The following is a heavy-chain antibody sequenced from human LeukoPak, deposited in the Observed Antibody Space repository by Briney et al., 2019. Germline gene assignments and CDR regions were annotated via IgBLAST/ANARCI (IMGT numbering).Heavy chain of an antibody. CDR1: GGSISSSSYY. D-gene: IGHD3-10*01. V-gene: IGHV4-39*07. CDR2: IYYSGST. CDR3: ARSSRYGSGTYYKSTDYYYMDV. J-gene: IGHJ6*03. Sequence: SETLSLTCTVSGGSISSSSYYWGWIRQPPGKGLEWIGSIYYSGSTYYNPSLKSRVTISVDTSKNQFSLKLSSVTAADTAVYYCARSSRYGSGTYYKSTDYYYMDVWGKGTTVTISS.